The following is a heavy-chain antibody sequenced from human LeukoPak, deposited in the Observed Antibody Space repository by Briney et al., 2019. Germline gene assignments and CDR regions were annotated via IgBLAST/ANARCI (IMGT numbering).Heavy chain of an antibody. D-gene: IGHD3-10*01. CDR1: GGSFSGYY. J-gene: IGHJ4*02. CDR3: ARGVSSGWFGEYFDY. V-gene: IGHV4-34*01. CDR2: INHSGST. Sequence: SETLSLTCAVYGGSFSGYYWSWIRQPPGKGLEWIGEINHSGSTNYNPSLKSRVTISVDTSKNQFSLKLSSVTAADTAVYYCARGVSSGWFGEYFDYWGQGTLATVSS.